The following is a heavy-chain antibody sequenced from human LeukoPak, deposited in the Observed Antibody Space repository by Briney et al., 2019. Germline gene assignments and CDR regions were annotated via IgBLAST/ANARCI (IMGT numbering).Heavy chain of an antibody. CDR1: GGSISSGDYY. CDR2: IYYSGST. V-gene: IGHV4-30-4*01. J-gene: IGHJ6*03. Sequence: SETLSLTCTVSGGSISSGDYYWSWIRQPPGKGLEWIGYIYYSGSTYYNPSLKSRVTISVDTSKNQFSLKLSSVTAADTAVYYCARHPLRYFDWERYYYYMDVWGKGTTVTVSS. CDR3: ARHPLRYFDWERYYYYMDV. D-gene: IGHD3-9*01.